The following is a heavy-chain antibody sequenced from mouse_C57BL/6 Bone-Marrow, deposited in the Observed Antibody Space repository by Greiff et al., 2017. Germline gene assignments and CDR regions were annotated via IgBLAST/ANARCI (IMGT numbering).Heavy chain of an antibody. J-gene: IGHJ3*01. CDR3: ARSLLCSSECWFAY. CDR2: IYPSDSET. D-gene: IGHD6-1*01. V-gene: IGHV1-61*01. CDR1: GYTFTSYW. Sequence: QVQLQQPGAELVRPGSSVKLSCKASGYTFTSYWMDWVKQRPGQGLEWIGNIYPSDSETHYNQKFKDKATLTVDKSSSTAYMQLSSLTSEDSAVYYCARSLLCSSECWFAYWGQGTLVTVSA.